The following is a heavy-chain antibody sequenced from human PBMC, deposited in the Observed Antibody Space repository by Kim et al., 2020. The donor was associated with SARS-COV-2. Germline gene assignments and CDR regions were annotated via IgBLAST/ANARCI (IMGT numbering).Heavy chain of an antibody. CDR2: ISHSGNT. J-gene: IGHJ5*02. CDR3: ARLDYDRGGYYWFGP. D-gene: IGHD1-26*01. CDR1: GGSISSGTW. V-gene: IGHV4-4*02. Sequence: SETLSLTCGVSGGSISSGTWWSWVRQPPGKGLEWVGEISHSGNTNYNPSLRSRVTISVDKSKNQFSLSLNSVTAADTAVYYCARLDYDRGGYYWFGPWGQGTLATVSS.